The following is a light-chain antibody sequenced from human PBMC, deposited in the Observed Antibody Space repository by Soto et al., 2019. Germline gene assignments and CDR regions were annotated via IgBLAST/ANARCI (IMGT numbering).Light chain of an antibody. V-gene: IGLV2-14*01. CDR3: SSYTGSISWV. J-gene: IGLJ3*02. CDR1: SSDVGGYNY. CDR2: EVS. Sequence: QSALTQPASVSGSPGQSITISCTGTSSDVGGYNYVSWYQQRPGKAPKLMIYEVSNRPSGVSNRFSGSKSGNTASLTISGLQAEDEANYYCSSYTGSISWVFGGGTKVTVL.